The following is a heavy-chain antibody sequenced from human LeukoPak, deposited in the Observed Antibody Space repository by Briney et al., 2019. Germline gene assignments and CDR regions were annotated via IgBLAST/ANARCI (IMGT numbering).Heavy chain of an antibody. Sequence: ASVVVSCKASGYTFTAHYVHWVRQAPGQGLEWIGWINPNTGDTNYAPKFQGRVTMIKDTSTNSAYMELNKLTSDDTAVYYCGRGNKSFDPWGQGTLVTVSS. V-gene: IGHV1-2*02. CDR3: GRGNKSFDP. CDR1: GYTFTAHY. CDR2: INPNTGDT. J-gene: IGHJ5*02.